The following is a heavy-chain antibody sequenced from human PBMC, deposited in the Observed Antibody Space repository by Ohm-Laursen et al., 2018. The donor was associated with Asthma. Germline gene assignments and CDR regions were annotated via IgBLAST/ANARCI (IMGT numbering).Heavy chain of an antibody. V-gene: IGHV3-30*04. CDR3: ARDGLRSGHYPRPHDY. Sequence: SLRLSCAASGFTFRSYAMHWVPQAPGKGLEWVAVISYDGSNKYYADSVKGRFTISRDNSKNTVDLQMNSLRAEDTAVYYCARDGLRSGHYPRPHDYWGQGTLVTVSS. CDR1: GFTFRSYA. J-gene: IGHJ4*02. D-gene: IGHD3-22*01. CDR2: ISYDGSNK.